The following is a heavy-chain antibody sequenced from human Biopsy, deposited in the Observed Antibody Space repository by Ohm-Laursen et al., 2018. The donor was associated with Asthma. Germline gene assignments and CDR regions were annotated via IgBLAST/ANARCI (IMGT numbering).Heavy chain of an antibody. CDR1: GSSLTKIS. D-gene: IGHD3-16*01. V-gene: IGHV1-24*01. Sequence: SVKVSCKVSGSSLTKISMHWVRQAPGKGLEWLGGFDAEDSETIYAQGFEGRVTMMEESFTNTAYLELRSLRSEDTAVYYCANSVSFAVWDWFDPWGQGTLVIVSS. CDR3: ANSVSFAVWDWFDP. J-gene: IGHJ5*02. CDR2: FDAEDSET.